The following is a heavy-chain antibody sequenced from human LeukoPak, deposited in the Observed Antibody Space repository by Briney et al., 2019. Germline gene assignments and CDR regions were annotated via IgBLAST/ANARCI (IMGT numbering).Heavy chain of an antibody. Sequence: PGGSLRLSCAASGFTFSKHGMNWVRQAPGKGLEWVSGVSPSGDIRYYADSVKGRFTISRDNAKNSLYLQMNSLRAEDTAVYYCARDLTEYYYYMDVWGKGTTVTVSS. CDR2: VSPSGDIR. CDR1: GFTFSKHG. V-gene: IGHV3-23*01. CDR3: ARDLTEYYYYMDV. D-gene: IGHD1-14*01. J-gene: IGHJ6*03.